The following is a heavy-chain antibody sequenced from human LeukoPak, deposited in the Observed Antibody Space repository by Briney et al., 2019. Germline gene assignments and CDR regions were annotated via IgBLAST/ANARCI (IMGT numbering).Heavy chain of an antibody. Sequence: SETLSLTCTVSGGSISSSSYYWGWIRQPPGKGLEWIGSIYYSGSTYYNPSLESRVTISVDTSKNQFSLKLSSVTAADTAVYYCASTPDYYDSSGYSDYWGQGTLVTVSS. V-gene: IGHV4-39*01. CDR2: IYYSGST. CDR3: ASTPDYYDSSGYSDY. D-gene: IGHD3-22*01. J-gene: IGHJ4*02. CDR1: GGSISSSSYY.